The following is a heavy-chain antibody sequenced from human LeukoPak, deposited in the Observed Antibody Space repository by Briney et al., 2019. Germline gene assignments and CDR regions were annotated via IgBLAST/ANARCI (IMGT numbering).Heavy chain of an antibody. J-gene: IGHJ5*02. CDR3: ARGLTLTGYGNWFDA. CDR2: ISYSGTT. D-gene: IGHD3-9*01. Sequence: SETLSLTCSVYGGSISSGGYYWSWIRQRPGKGLEWIGYISYSGTTYYNPSLKSRGILSLDTSKSQFSLNLSSVTAADTAVYYCARGLTLTGYGNWFDAWGQGTLVTVSS. V-gene: IGHV4-31*03. CDR1: GGSISSGGYY.